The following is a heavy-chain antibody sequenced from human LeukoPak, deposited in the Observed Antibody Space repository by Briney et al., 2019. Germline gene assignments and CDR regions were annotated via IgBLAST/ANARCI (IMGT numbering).Heavy chain of an antibody. CDR2: INAGNGNT. D-gene: IGHD3-22*01. V-gene: IGHV1-3*01. CDR3: ARSITMIVVAMGY. Sequence: ASVKVSCTASGYTFTSYAMHWVRQAPGQRLEWMGWINAGNGNTKYSQKFQGRVTITRDTSASTAYMELSSLRSEDTAVYYCARSITMIVVAMGYWGQGTLVTVSS. J-gene: IGHJ4*02. CDR1: GYTFTSYA.